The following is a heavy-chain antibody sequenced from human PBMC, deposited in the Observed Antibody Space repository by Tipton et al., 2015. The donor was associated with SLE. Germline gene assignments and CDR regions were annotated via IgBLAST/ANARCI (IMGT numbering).Heavy chain of an antibody. V-gene: IGHV4-4*07. J-gene: IGHJ5*02. D-gene: IGHD3-16*01. CDR3: ARRRRESRPSDLWNWLDP. Sequence: TLSLTCTVSGDSISTYSWNWIRQPAGKGLEWVGRIYGSGGTYYNPSLKSRVTISVDTSRNQFSLNLSSVTAADTAVYYCARRRRESRPSDLWNWLDPWGQGILVTVSS. CDR2: IYGSGGT. CDR1: GDSISTYS.